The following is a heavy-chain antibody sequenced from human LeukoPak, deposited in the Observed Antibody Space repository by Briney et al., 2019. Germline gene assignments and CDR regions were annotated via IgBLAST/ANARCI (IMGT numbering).Heavy chain of an antibody. CDR1: QFTLSSNA. CDR3: AKGYNFWNNYPFDS. Sequence: GGSLRLSCAASQFTLSSNAMNWVRQAPGKGLEWVSGISGSGNNTYYADSVKGRFTISRDKSKTTLYLQMNSLRADDTAVYYCAKGYNFWNNYPFDSWGQGTLVIVSS. CDR2: ISGSGNNT. J-gene: IGHJ4*02. D-gene: IGHD3-3*01. V-gene: IGHV3-23*01.